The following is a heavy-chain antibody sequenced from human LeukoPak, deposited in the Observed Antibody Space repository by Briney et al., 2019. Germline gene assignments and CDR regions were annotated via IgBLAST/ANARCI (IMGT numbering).Heavy chain of an antibody. CDR2: ISGGGRSI. J-gene: IGHJ4*02. CDR3: ARDASSGSLSYFDN. Sequence: GGSLRLSCAASGFTFSNFAMTWVRQAPGKGLEWVSGISGGGRSIYYTDSVKGRFTVSRDNLKSTLTLQMSGLRAEDTAVYFCARDASSGSLSYFDNWGEGTLVTVSS. D-gene: IGHD6-19*01. V-gene: IGHV3-23*01. CDR1: GFTFSNFA.